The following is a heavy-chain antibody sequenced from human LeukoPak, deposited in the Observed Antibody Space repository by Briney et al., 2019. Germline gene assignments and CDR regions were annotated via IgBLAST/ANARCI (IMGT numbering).Heavy chain of an antibody. D-gene: IGHD3-22*01. CDR2: INPNSGGT. CDR3: AIPPRYDSSGYYVYYYYLDV. Sequence: ASVKVSCKASGYTFTVYYMHWVRQAPGQGLEWMGRINPNSGGTNYAQNFQGRVTMTRDTSISTTYMKLSRLRSDDTAVYYSAIPPRYDSSGYYVYYYYLDVWGKGTTVTVSS. CDR1: GYTFTVYY. V-gene: IGHV1-2*06. J-gene: IGHJ6*03.